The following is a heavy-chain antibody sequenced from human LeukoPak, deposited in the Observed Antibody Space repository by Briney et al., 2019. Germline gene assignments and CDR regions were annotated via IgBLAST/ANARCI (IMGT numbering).Heavy chain of an antibody. CDR2: VYRSGST. V-gene: IGHV4-38-2*02. Sequence: SETLSLTCVVSGYSISTGYHWGWIRQPPGEGPEWIGSVYRSGSTYYNPSLKSRVTISVDTSKNQISLKVRSVTAADTAVYYCARENWVFDYWGQGILVTVSS. D-gene: IGHD7-27*01. J-gene: IGHJ4*02. CDR3: ARENWVFDY. CDR1: GYSISTGYH.